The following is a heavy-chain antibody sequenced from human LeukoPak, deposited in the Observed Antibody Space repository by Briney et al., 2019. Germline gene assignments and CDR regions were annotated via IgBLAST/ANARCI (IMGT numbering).Heavy chain of an antibody. CDR2: IYYSGST. J-gene: IGHJ4*02. D-gene: IGHD5-18*01. CDR3: AREAFTARASHYYFDY. CDR1: GGSLSSSSYY. Sequence: SETLSLTRTVSGGSLSSSSYYWGWIRQPPGKGLEWFGSIYYSGSTYYNPSLKSRVTISVDTSKNQFSLKLSSVTAADTAVYYCAREAFTARASHYYFDYWGQGTLVTVSS. V-gene: IGHV4-39*07.